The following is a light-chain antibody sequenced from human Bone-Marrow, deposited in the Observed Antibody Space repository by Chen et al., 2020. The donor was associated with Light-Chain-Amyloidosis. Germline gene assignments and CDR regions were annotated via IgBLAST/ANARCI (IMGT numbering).Light chain of an antibody. CDR2: DDS. CDR3: QVWDRSSDRPV. V-gene: IGLV3-21*02. J-gene: IGLJ3*02. CDR1: NIGSTS. Sequence: YVLTQPSSVSVAPGQTATIACGGNNIGSTSVHWYQQTPGQAPLLVVYDDSDRPSGIPERLSGSNSGNTATLTISRVEAGDEADYYCQVWDRSSDRPVFGGGTKLTVV.